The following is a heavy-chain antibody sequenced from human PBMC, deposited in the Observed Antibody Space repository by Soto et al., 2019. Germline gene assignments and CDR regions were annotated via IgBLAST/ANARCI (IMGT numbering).Heavy chain of an antibody. J-gene: IGHJ4*02. Sequence: EVQLVESGGGLVQPGGSLRLSCAASGFTCSSYWMHWVRQGPGKGLVWVSRINSDGGSTTYADSVKGRFTISRDNAKNTLYLQMNSLRAEDTAVYYCARANYGDYLDYWGQGTLVTVSS. V-gene: IGHV3-74*01. CDR2: INSDGGST. CDR1: GFTCSSYW. D-gene: IGHD4-17*01. CDR3: ARANYGDYLDY.